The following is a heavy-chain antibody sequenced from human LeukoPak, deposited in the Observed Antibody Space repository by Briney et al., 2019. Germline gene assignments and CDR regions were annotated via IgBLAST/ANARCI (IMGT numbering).Heavy chain of an antibody. Sequence: GGSLRLSCAPSGFSFDDLAMTWVRQVPGKGLGGVAAINGNGASTGYADSVRGRFTISRDNAKNSLYLQVNSLRAEDTALYYCARAVCPTIKFCDSSYFMDVWGKGTTVNVS. V-gene: IGHV3-20*04. J-gene: IGHJ6*03. CDR2: INGNGAST. CDR1: GFSFDDLA. CDR3: ARAVCPTIKFCDSSYFMDV. D-gene: IGHD6-6*01.